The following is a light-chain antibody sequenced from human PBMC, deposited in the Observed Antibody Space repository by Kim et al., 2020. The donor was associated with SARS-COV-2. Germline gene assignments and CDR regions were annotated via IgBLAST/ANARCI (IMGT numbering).Light chain of an antibody. J-gene: IGKJ1*01. Sequence: AVIGVSTTISCRPRKSISNWLAWYQQKPGKAPNLLIYDTSNLESGVSSRFSGSGSGTEFTLTSSSLQPDDFATYHYQQYNSYSRTFGQGTKVDIK. V-gene: IGKV1-5*01. CDR3: QQYNSYSRT. CDR2: DTS. CDR1: KSISNW.